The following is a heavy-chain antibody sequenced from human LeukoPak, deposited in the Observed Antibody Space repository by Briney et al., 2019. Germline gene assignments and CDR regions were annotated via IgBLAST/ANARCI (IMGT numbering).Heavy chain of an antibody. Sequence: SVKVSCKASGGTFSSYAISWVRQAPGQGLEWMGGIIPIFGTANYAQKFQGRVTITADKSTSTAYMEQSSLRSEDTAVYYCARGRSGYDSVDYWGQGTLVTVSS. D-gene: IGHD5-12*01. CDR2: IIPIFGTA. J-gene: IGHJ4*02. CDR1: GGTFSSYA. CDR3: ARGRSGYDSVDY. V-gene: IGHV1-69*06.